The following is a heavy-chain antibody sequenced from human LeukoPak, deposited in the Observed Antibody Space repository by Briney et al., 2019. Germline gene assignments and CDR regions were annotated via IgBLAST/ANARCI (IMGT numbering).Heavy chain of an antibody. CDR2: LSNGGGST. CDR3: AREGLVGNNWYYFDY. D-gene: IGHD1-1*01. Sequence: GGSLRLSCAASGFTFSSYAMTWVRQAPGKGLEWVSTLSNGGGSTYYADSVKGRFTISRDNSKNTVYLQMNSLRAEDTALYYCAREGLVGNNWYYFDYWGQGTLVTVSS. CDR1: GFTFSSYA. J-gene: IGHJ4*02. V-gene: IGHV3-23*01.